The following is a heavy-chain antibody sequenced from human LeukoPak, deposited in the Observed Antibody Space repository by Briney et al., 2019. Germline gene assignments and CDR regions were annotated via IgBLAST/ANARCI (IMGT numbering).Heavy chain of an antibody. CDR1: GYTFTSYG. CDR2: ISAYNGNT. CDR3: ARDTYYYDSSGYYYGDY. V-gene: IGHV1-18*01. D-gene: IGHD3-22*01. J-gene: IGHJ4*02. Sequence: GASVKLSCKASGYTFTSYGISWVRQAPGQGLEWMGWISAYNGNTNYAQKLQGRVTMTTDTSTSTAYMELRSLRSDDTAVYYCARDTYYYDSSGYYYGDYWGQGTLVTVSS.